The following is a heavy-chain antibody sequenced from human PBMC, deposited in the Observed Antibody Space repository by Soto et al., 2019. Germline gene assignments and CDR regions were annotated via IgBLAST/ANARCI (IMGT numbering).Heavy chain of an antibody. J-gene: IGHJ3*02. CDR3: AHSVDKEYYYDSSGYDAFDI. Sequence: SGPTLVKPTQTLTLTCTFSGFSLSTSGVGVGWIRQPPGKALEWLALIYWDDDKRYSPSLKSRLTITKDTSKNQVVLTMTNMDPVDTATYYCAHSVDKEYYYDSSGYDAFDIWGQGTMVTVSS. CDR1: GFSLSTSGVG. CDR2: IYWDDDK. D-gene: IGHD3-22*01. V-gene: IGHV2-5*02.